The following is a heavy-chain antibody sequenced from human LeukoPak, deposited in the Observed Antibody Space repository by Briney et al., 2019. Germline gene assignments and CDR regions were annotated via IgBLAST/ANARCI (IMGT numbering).Heavy chain of an antibody. J-gene: IGHJ6*02. CDR3: AKDHKYCSSTSCRYGMDV. D-gene: IGHD2-2*01. Sequence: GGSLRLSCAASGFTFSSFGMHWVRQAPGKGLEWVAVISYDGSNKYYADSVKGRFTISRDNSKNTLYLQMNSLRAEDTAVYYCAKDHKYCSSTSCRYGMDVWGQGTTVTVSS. V-gene: IGHV3-30*18. CDR1: GFTFSSFG. CDR2: ISYDGSNK.